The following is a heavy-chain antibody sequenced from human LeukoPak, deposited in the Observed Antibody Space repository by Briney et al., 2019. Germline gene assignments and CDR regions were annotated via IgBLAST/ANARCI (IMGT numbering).Heavy chain of an antibody. V-gene: IGHV5-51*01. CDR1: GYGFSSYW. J-gene: IGHJ4*02. Sequence: GESLKISCKGSGYGFSSYWIGWVRQMPGKGLEYMGIICPGDSDTRYSQSFQGQVTISADKSITTAYLQWSSLKASDTAMYYCARHTTVGGSLRFDYWGQGTLVSVSA. D-gene: IGHD4-23*01. CDR2: ICPGDSDT. CDR3: ARHTTVGGSLRFDY.